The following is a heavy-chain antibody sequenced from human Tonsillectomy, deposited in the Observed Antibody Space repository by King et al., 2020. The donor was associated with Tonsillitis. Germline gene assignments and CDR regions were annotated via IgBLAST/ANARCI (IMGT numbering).Heavy chain of an antibody. Sequence: EVQLVESGGGLVQPGGSLRLSCAASGFPFNTYSMNGVRQAPGKGLEWLSYSIPYKSMLYHADSVRDRFSISRDDAKNSLYLQMNSLRAEDTAVYYCVRDKDYAFDYWGQGTLVTVSS. CDR3: VRDKDYAFDY. CDR2: SIPYKSML. J-gene: IGHJ4*02. V-gene: IGHV3-48*01. CDR1: GFPFNTYS. D-gene: IGHD3-16*01.